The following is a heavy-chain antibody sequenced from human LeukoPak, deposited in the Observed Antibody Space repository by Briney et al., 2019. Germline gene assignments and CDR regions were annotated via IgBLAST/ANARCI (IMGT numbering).Heavy chain of an antibody. J-gene: IGHJ6*03. CDR3: AKSGYSNGYYYMDV. V-gene: IGHV3-33*06. CDR1: GFTFSSYG. Sequence: GRSLRLSCAASGFTFSSYGMHWVRQAPGKGLEWVAVIWYDGSNKYYADSVKSRFTVSRDNSKNTLYLQMNSLRAEDTAVYYCAKSGYSNGYYYMDVWGKGTTVTVSS. D-gene: IGHD4-11*01. CDR2: IWYDGSNK.